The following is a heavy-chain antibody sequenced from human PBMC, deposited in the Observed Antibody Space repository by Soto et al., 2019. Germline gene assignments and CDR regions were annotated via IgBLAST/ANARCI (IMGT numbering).Heavy chain of an antibody. Sequence: QVQLRQSGPGLVKPSGTLSLTCAVSGGSISSTNWWSWVRQSPGKGLEWIGEMYHSGSTNYNPSLRCRVTISVDKSNNQFSLKIRSVTAADTAIYYCATLPPRIELTVLPIPTWGQGTLVTVSS. D-gene: IGHD2-2*02. CDR1: GGSISSTNW. V-gene: IGHV4-4*02. J-gene: IGHJ4*02. CDR2: MYHSGST. CDR3: ATLPPRIELTVLPIPT.